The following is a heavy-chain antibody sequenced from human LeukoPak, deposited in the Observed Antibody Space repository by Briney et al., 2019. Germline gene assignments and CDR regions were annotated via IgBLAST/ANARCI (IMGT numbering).Heavy chain of an antibody. Sequence: GGSLRLSCAVSGFTFSRNAMSWVRQAPGKGLEWVSVICDSGGTTYYADSVKGRFTISRDNSKNTLYLQMNSLRAEDTAVYYCASKTPYYDILTGYYNTYDAFDIWGQGTMVTVSS. CDR2: ICDSGGTT. J-gene: IGHJ3*02. CDR3: ASKTPYYDILTGYYNTYDAFDI. CDR1: GFTFSRNA. D-gene: IGHD3-9*01. V-gene: IGHV3-23*01.